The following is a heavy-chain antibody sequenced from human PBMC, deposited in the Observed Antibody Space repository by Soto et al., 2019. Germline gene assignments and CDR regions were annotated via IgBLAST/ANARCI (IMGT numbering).Heavy chain of an antibody. CDR1: GFTFISYS. CDR3: AKDRTGVAARRRSYQYYGMDV. V-gene: IGHV3-30*18. CDR2: ISYDGHNE. J-gene: IGHJ6*02. D-gene: IGHD6-6*01. Sequence: QVPLVESGGGVVQPGRSLSLSCAASGFTFISYSMHWVRQAPGKGLEWVAVISYDGHNEYYVDSVKGRFTISRDNSKNTVSLQMNSLRAEDTAVYFCAKDRTGVAARRRSYQYYGMDVWGQGTTVTVSS.